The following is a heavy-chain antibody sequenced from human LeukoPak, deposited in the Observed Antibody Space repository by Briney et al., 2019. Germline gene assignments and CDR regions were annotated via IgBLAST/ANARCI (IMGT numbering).Heavy chain of an antibody. V-gene: IGHV4-30-4*01. CDR3: ARGGIHYYYYYGMDV. CDR1: GGSISSGDYY. D-gene: IGHD5-18*01. J-gene: IGHJ6*02. CDR2: IYYSGST. Sequence: SETLSLTCTVSGGSISSGDYYWSWIRQPPGKGLEWIGYIYYSGSTYYNPSLKSRVTISVDTSKNQFSLKLSSVTAADTAVYYCARGGIHYYYYYGMDVWGQGTTVTVSS.